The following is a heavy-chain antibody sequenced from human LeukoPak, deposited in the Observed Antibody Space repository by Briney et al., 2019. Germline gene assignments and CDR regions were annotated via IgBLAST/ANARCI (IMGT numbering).Heavy chain of an antibody. Sequence: PSETLSLTCSVSGGSINSYYWSWIRLPPGKGLEWIGYIDYSDNPNYNPSLKSRVTISVDTSKNQFSLKLSSVTAADTAVYYCARHGSITMVRGAAFDYWGQGTLVTVSS. CDR2: IDYSDNP. CDR3: ARHGSITMVRGAAFDY. V-gene: IGHV4-59*08. J-gene: IGHJ4*02. CDR1: GGSINSYY. D-gene: IGHD3-10*01.